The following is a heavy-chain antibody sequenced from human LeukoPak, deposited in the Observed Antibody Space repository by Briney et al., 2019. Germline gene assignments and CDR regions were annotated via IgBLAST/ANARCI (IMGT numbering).Heavy chain of an antibody. D-gene: IGHD3-16*01. CDR3: ARRWVYDKRAFDA. V-gene: IGHV4-59*01. CDR1: GGSISSYY. J-gene: IGHJ3*01. Sequence: PSETLSLTCTVSGGSISSYYWSWIRQPPGKGLEWIGYIYYSGSTNYNPSLKSRVTISVDTSKNQFSLELSSVTAADTAVYYCARRWVYDKRAFDAWGQGTMVTVSS. CDR2: IYYSGST.